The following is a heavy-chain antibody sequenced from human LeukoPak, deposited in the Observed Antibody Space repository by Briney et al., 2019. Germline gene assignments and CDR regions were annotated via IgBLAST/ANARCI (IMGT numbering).Heavy chain of an antibody. CDR2: IKQDGDEK. D-gene: IGHD5-24*01. CDR1: GFTFSSYW. V-gene: IGHV3-7*01. CDR3: ARGGDGYNFDY. Sequence: PGGSLRLSCAASGFTFSSYWMSWVRQAPGKGLEWVANIKQDGDEKYYVDSVKGRFTISRDNAKNSLYLQMNSLRAEDTAVYYCARGGDGYNFDYWGQGTLVTVSS. J-gene: IGHJ4*02.